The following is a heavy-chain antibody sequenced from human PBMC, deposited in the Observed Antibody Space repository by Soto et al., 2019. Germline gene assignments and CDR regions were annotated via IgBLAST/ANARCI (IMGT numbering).Heavy chain of an antibody. J-gene: IGHJ3*02. D-gene: IGHD1-26*01. CDR1: GGSISSYY. Sequence: LSLTCTVSGGSISSYYWSWIRQPPGKGLEWIGYIYYSGSSNYNPSLKSRVTISLDTSKNQFSLKLSSVTAADTAVYYCARPYSGSYWATFDIWGQGTMVTVSS. CDR2: IYYSGSS. CDR3: ARPYSGSYWATFDI. V-gene: IGHV4-59*01.